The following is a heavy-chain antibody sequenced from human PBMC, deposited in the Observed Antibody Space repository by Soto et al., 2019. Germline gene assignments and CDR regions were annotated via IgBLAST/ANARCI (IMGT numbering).Heavy chain of an antibody. CDR2: INPSGGST. CDR1: GYTFTSYY. J-gene: IGHJ6*02. Sequence: GASVKVSCKASGYTFTSYYMHWVRQAPGQGLEWMGIINPSGGSTSYAQKFQGRVTMTRDTSTSTVYMELSSLRSEDTAVYYCARDLLPRHWEWPGVYYYYGMDVWGQGTTVTVSS. V-gene: IGHV1-46*01. CDR3: ARDLLPRHWEWPGVYYYYGMDV. D-gene: IGHD3-3*01.